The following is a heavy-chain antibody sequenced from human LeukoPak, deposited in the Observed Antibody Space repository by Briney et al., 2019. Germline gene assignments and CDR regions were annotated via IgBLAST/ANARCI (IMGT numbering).Heavy chain of an antibody. V-gene: IGHV4-34*01. D-gene: IGHD6-13*01. CDR2: INHSGST. CDR3: ARVYSSSWYGGPVPNGKAISDY. CDR1: GGSFSGYY. Sequence: KPSETLSLTYAVYGGSFSGYYWSWIRQPPGKGLEWIGEINHSGSTNYNPSLKSRVTISVDTSKNQFSLKLSSVTAADTAVYYCARVYSSSWYGGPVPNGKAISDYWGQGTLVTVSS. J-gene: IGHJ4*02.